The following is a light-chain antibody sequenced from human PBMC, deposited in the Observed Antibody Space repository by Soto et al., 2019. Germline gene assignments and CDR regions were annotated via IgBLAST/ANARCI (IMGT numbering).Light chain of an antibody. CDR1: SSDVGSYNR. Sequence: QSALTQPPSVSGSLGHSVTISCTGTSSDVGSYNRVSWYQQPPGTAPKLMIYEVSNRPSGVPDRFSGSKSGNTASLTISGLQAEDEADYYCSSYTSSSTYVFGTGTKVTVL. CDR3: SSYTSSSTYV. CDR2: EVS. J-gene: IGLJ1*01. V-gene: IGLV2-18*02.